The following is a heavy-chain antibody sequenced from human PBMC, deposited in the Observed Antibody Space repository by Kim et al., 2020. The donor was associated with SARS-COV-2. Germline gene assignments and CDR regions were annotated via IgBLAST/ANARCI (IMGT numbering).Heavy chain of an antibody. D-gene: IGHD3-10*01. J-gene: IGHJ5*02. CDR2: IYYSGST. CDR1: GGSISSYY. Sequence: SETLSLTCTVSGGSISSYYWSWIRQPPGKGLEWIGYIYYSGSTNYNPSLKSRVTISVDTSKNQFSLKLSSVTAADTAVYYCARLPFGDYWFDPWGQGTLVTVSS. CDR3: ARLPFGDYWFDP. V-gene: IGHV4-59*08.